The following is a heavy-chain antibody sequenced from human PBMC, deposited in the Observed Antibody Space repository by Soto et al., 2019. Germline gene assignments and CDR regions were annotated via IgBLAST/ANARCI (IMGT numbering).Heavy chain of an antibody. D-gene: IGHD2-15*01. V-gene: IGHV3-7*01. CDR1: GFTFSSYW. CDR2: IKQDGSEK. Sequence: GGSLRLSCAASGFTFSSYWMSWVRQAPGKGLEWVANIKQDGSEKYYVDSVKGRFTISRDNAKNSLYLQMNSLRAEDTAVYYCAREVVAAPWVAFDIWGQGTMVTVSS. J-gene: IGHJ3*02. CDR3: AREVVAAPWVAFDI.